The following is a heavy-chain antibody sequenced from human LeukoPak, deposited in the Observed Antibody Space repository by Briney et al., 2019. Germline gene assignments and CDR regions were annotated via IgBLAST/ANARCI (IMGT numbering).Heavy chain of an antibody. CDR3: AREPSGSYYTDY. CDR1: GGSFSGYY. Sequence: SETLSLTCAVYGGSFSGYYWSWIRQPPGKGLEWIGEINHSGSTNYNPSLKSRVTISVDTSKNQFSLKLSSVTAADTAVYYCAREPSGSYYTDYWGQGTLVTVSS. CDR2: INHSGST. J-gene: IGHJ4*02. V-gene: IGHV4-34*01. D-gene: IGHD1-26*01.